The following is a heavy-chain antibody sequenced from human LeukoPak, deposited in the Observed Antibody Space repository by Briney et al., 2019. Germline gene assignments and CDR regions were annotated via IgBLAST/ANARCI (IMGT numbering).Heavy chain of an antibody. CDR2: ISGSGGST. V-gene: IGHV3-23*01. CDR1: GFTFSSYA. D-gene: IGHD3-10*01. CDR3: AKDRGVRGVITSYFDY. Sequence: GFLRLSCAASGFTFSSYAMSWVRQAPGKGLEWVSAISGSGGSTYYADSVKGRFTISRDNSKNTLYLQMNSLRAEDTAVYYCAKDRGVRGVITSYFDYWGQGTLVTVSS. J-gene: IGHJ4*02.